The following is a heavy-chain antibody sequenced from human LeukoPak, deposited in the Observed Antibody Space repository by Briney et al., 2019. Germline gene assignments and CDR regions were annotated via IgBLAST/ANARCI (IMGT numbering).Heavy chain of an antibody. Sequence: ASVKVSCKVSGYTLTELSMHWVRQAPGKGLEWMGGFDPEDGETIYAQKFQGRVTMTEDTSADTAYMELSSLRSEDTAVYYCATGTVYVNWFDPWGQGTLVTVSS. CDR2: FDPEDGET. J-gene: IGHJ5*02. CDR1: GYTLTELS. D-gene: IGHD2-8*01. V-gene: IGHV1-24*01. CDR3: ATGTVYVNWFDP.